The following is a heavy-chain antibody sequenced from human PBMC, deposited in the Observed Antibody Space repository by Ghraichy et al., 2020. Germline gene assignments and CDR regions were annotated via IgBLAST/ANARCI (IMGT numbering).Heavy chain of an antibody. CDR3: ARDPGNYDSSGKDTESADIDY. Sequence: GGSLRLSCAASGFTFSDYYMSWIRQAPGKGLEWVSYISSSGSTIYYADSVKGRFTISRDNAKNSLYLQMNSLRAEDTAVYYCARDPGNYDSSGKDTESADIDYWGQGTLVTVSS. CDR2: ISSSGSTI. CDR1: GFTFSDYY. V-gene: IGHV3-11*04. J-gene: IGHJ4*02. D-gene: IGHD3-22*01.